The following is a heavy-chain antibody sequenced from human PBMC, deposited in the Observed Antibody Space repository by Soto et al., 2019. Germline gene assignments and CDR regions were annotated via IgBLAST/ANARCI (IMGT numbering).Heavy chain of an antibody. Sequence: PGGSLRLSCVASGFSFNYAWMTWVRQALGKGLEWVGRIKSNPGGGTTDYAAPVKGRFTISRDDSKNTVFLQMNSLKAEDTAVYYCARAIGYYGIDVWGQGTTVTVSS. V-gene: IGHV3-15*05. J-gene: IGHJ6*02. CDR3: ARAIGYYGIDV. CDR2: IKSNPGGGTT. CDR1: GFSFNYAW. D-gene: IGHD3-22*01.